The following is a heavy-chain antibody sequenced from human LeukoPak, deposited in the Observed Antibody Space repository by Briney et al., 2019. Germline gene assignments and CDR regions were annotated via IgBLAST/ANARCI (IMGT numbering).Heavy chain of an antibody. J-gene: IGHJ4*02. CDR2: IKEDGSEK. CDR3: ARDWASVTQASLDY. V-gene: IGHV3-7*03. D-gene: IGHD4-17*01. Sequence: GGSLRLSCAVSGFTFSSHWMSWVRQAPGKGLEWVAYIKEDGSEKFYVDSVKGRFTVSRDNAKNSLYLEMSSLRAEDTAVYHCARDWASVTQASLDYWGQGTLVTVSS. CDR1: GFTFSSHW.